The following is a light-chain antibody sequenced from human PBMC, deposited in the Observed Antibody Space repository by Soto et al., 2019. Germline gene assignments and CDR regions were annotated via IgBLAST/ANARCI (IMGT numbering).Light chain of an antibody. J-gene: IGKJ4*01. CDR1: QSVSIF. CDR2: DAS. Sequence: EIVLTQSPATLSLSPGERATLSCRASQSVSIFLAWYQQRPGQAPRLLIHDASNRASGVPARFSGSGSGTDFTLSISGLEPEEFAIYYCQQRSNWPPTFGGGTKVEIK. V-gene: IGKV3-11*01. CDR3: QQRSNWPPT.